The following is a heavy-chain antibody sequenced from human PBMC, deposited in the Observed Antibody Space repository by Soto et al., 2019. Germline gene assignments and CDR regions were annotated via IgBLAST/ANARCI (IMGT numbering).Heavy chain of an antibody. CDR3: AILWANYDYVWWSYSYYFDY. D-gene: IGHD3-16*01. J-gene: IGHJ4*02. CDR2: IYYSGST. V-gene: IGHV4-59*08. CDR1: GGSISSYY. Sequence: SETLSLTCTVSGGSISSYYWSWIRQPPGKGLEWIGYIYYSGSTNYNPSLKSRVTISVDTSKNQFSMKLSSVTAADTAVYYCAILWANYDYVWWSYSYYFDYWGQGTLVTVS.